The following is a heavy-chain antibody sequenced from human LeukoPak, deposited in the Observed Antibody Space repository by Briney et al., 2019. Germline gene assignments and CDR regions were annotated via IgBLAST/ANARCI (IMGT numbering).Heavy chain of an antibody. D-gene: IGHD3-10*01. CDR2: IYHSGST. CDR3: ARANPMVRGVSDYFDY. CDR1: GGSISRSAYF. J-gene: IGHJ4*02. Sequence: SQTLSLTCTVSGGSISRSAYFWSWIRQPPGMGLEWIGYIYHSGSTYYNPSLESRVTISVDRSKNQFSLKLTSVTAADTAVYYCARANPMVRGVSDYFDYWGQGTLVTVSS. V-gene: IGHV4-30-2*01.